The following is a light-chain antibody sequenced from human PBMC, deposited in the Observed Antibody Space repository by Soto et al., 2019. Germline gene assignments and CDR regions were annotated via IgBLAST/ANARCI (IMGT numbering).Light chain of an antibody. CDR1: RSLSSDY. CDR2: HTS. Sequence: IVLMQSPDTLSLSPGERATLSFRASRSLSSDYLAWYQQGPGQAPRLLVYHTSNRATGIPDRFSASGSGTDFTLTISRLEPEDFAVYYCQQYESSPRTFGQGTKVDIK. V-gene: IGKV3-20*01. J-gene: IGKJ1*01. CDR3: QQYESSPRT.